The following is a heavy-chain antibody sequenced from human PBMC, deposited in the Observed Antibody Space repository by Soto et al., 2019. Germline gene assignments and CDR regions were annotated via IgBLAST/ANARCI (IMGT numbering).Heavy chain of an antibody. Sequence: HPGGSLRLSCAASGFTFSSYGMHWVRQAPGKGLEWVAVISYGGSNKYYADSVKGRFTISRDNSKNTLYLQMNSLRAEDTAVYYCAKDRYGSGNNWFDPWGQGNLVTVS. CDR2: ISYGGSNK. CDR3: AKDRYGSGNNWFDP. D-gene: IGHD3-10*01. CDR1: GFTFSSYG. V-gene: IGHV3-30*18. J-gene: IGHJ5*02.